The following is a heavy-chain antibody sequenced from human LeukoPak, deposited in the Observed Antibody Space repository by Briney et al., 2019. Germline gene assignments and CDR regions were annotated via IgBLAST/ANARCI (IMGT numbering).Heavy chain of an antibody. CDR1: GFTVRSSY. Sequence: GGSLRLSCAASGFTVRSSYMSWFRQAPGKGLEWASVIYNDGRTYYADSVKGRFIISKDISKNTLYLQMNNLRADDTAVYYCARESAYAVGDFWGRGALVTVSS. J-gene: IGHJ4*02. D-gene: IGHD3-3*01. CDR2: IYNDGRT. CDR3: ARESAYAVGDF. V-gene: IGHV3-53*01.